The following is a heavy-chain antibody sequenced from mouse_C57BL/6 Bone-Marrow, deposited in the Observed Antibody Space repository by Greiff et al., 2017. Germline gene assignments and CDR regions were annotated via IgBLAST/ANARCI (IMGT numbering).Heavy chain of an antibody. J-gene: IGHJ3*01. V-gene: IGHV5-2*01. Sequence: VMLVESGGGLVQPGESLQLSCESNEYEFPSHDMSWVRKTPEKRLEFVAALNSDGGSAYYPVTMERRFIISRDNTKKTLYLQMSSLMSEDTALYYCARQEGYGNYFADWGQGTLGTVSA. CDR3: ARQEGYGNYFAD. CDR2: LNSDGGSA. D-gene: IGHD2-1*01. CDR1: EYEFPSHD.